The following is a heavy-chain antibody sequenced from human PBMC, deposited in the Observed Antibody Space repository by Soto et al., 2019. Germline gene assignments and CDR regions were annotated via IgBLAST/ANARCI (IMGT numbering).Heavy chain of an antibody. Sequence: EVQLLESVGGLVQPGGSLRLSCAPSGFTFSSYWMTWVRQAPGKGLEWVANIRPDGSENSFVDSVKGRFTISRDNAKNSLYLHMNSLREEDTAVYYCARVAERTSSFRWFDPWGQGTLVTVSS. CDR3: ARVAERTSSFRWFDP. D-gene: IGHD2-2*01. CDR1: GFTFSSYW. J-gene: IGHJ5*02. V-gene: IGHV3-7*03. CDR2: IRPDGSEN.